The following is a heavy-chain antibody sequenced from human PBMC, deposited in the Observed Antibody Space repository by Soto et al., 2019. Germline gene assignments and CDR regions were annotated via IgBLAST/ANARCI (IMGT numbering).Heavy chain of an antibody. CDR1: GFSLSTSGVG. J-gene: IGHJ4*02. Sequence: QIALNEACPALGKPTQTLTLTCTFSGFSLSTSGVGVGWFRQPPGKALEWLSLIYWDDDKRFSPSLESRLTITKDTSNNQVVLTLTNVDPVDTATYYFAHSYCTSTRCFAYDHWGQGTLVTVSS. D-gene: IGHD2-2*01. CDR3: AHSYCTSTRCFAYDH. V-gene: IGHV2-5*02. CDR2: IYWDDDK.